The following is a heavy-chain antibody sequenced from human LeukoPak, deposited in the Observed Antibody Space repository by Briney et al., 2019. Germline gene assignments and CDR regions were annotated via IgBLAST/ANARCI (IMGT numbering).Heavy chain of an antibody. J-gene: IGHJ6*02. CDR1: GGAFSGYY. CDR2: INHRGST. CDR3: ARAIRGVMIVYYYYGLDV. V-gene: IGHV4-34*01. Sequence: SETLSLTSAVYGGAFSGYYWSWIRQPPGKGLEWIGEINHRGSTNYNPSLKSRVTISVDTSKKQFSLKLSSVTAADTAVYYCARAIRGVMIVYYYYGLDVWGQGTTVTVSS. D-gene: IGHD3-10*01.